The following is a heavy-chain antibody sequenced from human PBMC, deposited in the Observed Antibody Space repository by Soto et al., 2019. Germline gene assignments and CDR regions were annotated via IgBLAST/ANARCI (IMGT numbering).Heavy chain of an antibody. D-gene: IGHD6-13*01. Sequence: PGGSLRLSCAASGFTVSSNYMSWVRQAPWKGLEWVSYISSSSSTIYYADSVKGRFTISRDNAKNSLYLQMNSLRDEDTAVYYCASIAADPYGMDVWGQGATVTVSS. V-gene: IGHV3-48*02. CDR2: ISSSSSTI. J-gene: IGHJ6*01. CDR1: GFTVSSNY. CDR3: ASIAADPYGMDV.